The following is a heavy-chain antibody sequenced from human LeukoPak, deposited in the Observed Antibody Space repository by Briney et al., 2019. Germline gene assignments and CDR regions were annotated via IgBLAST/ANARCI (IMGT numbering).Heavy chain of an antibody. CDR3: AREHTAMGERNFDY. CDR2: ISSSGSTI. D-gene: IGHD5-18*01. V-gene: IGHV3-48*04. Sequence: PGGSLRLSCAASGFTFSSYGMHWVRQAPGKGLEWVSYISSSGSTIYYADSVKGRFTISRDNAKNSLYLQMNSLRAEDTAVYYCAREHTAMGERNFDYWGQGTLVTVSS. J-gene: IGHJ4*02. CDR1: GFTFSSYG.